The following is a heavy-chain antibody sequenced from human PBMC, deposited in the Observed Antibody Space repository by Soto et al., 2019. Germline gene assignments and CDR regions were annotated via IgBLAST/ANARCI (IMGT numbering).Heavy chain of an antibody. CDR2: ISTYNGNT. CDR3: ARATPYAYVWGNCSSCLDV. D-gene: IGHD3-16*01. V-gene: IGHV1-18*01. CDR1: GYAFSSYG. Sequence: QVQLVQSGPEVKTPGASVMVSCKASGYAFSSYGISWVRQAPGQGLEWMGWISTYNGNTNFAPKLQGRVTMNRDTSTRTAYMELRSLRTGDSGVYYCARATPYAYVWGNCSSCLDVWGKGTTVTVSS. J-gene: IGHJ6*04.